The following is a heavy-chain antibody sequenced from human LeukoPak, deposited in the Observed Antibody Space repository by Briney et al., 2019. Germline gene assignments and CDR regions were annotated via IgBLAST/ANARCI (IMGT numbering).Heavy chain of an antibody. CDR1: GGSISSYY. J-gene: IGHJ4*02. CDR3: ARSGTHYFDY. Sequence: PSETLSLTCTVSGGSISSYYWSWIRQPPGKGLEWIGYIYYSGSTNYNPSLKSRVTISVDTSKNQFSLELSSVTAADTAVYYCARSGTHYFDYWGQGTLVTVSS. CDR2: IYYSGST. D-gene: IGHD1-1*01. V-gene: IGHV4-59*01.